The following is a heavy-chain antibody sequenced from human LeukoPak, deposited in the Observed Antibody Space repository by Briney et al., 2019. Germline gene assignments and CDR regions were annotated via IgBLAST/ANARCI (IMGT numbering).Heavy chain of an antibody. V-gene: IGHV1-2*02. CDR1: GYTFTDYY. CDR3: ARGPSQIMENYMDV. J-gene: IGHJ6*03. Sequence: ASVKVSCKASGYTFTDYYMHWVRQAPGQGLEWMGWINPNSGGTIYAQKFRGRVTMTRDTSISTAYMELSRLRSDDTAVYYCARGPSQIMENYMDVWGIGTTVTVSS. CDR2: INPNSGGT. D-gene: IGHD3-16*01.